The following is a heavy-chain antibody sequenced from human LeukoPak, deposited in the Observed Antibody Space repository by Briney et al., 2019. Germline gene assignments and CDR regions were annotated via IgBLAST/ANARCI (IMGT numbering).Heavy chain of an antibody. D-gene: IGHD6-19*01. CDR1: GYTFTSYY. Sequence: ASVKVSCKASGYTFTSYYMHWVRQAPGQGLEWRGIINPSGGSTSYGQKFQGRVTMTRDTSTSTVYMELSSLRSEDTAVYYCARDATPSSSGWYGFDYWGQGTLVTVSS. CDR2: INPSGGST. J-gene: IGHJ4*02. V-gene: IGHV1-46*01. CDR3: ARDATPSSSGWYGFDY.